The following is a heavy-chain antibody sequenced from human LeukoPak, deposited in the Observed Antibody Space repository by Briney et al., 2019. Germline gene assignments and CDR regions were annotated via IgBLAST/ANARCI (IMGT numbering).Heavy chain of an antibody. CDR2: IYYSGSP. CDR3: ARRRRKGIGDYYDSSGPFDY. V-gene: IGHV4-39*01. J-gene: IGHJ4*02. Sequence: PSETLSLACTVSGGSISSNSFYWGWIHQPPGKGLEWIGTIYYSGSPYYNPSLNSRVTISVDTSKNQFSLKLSSVTAADTAVYYCARRRRKGIGDYYDSSGPFDYWGQGTLVTVSS. CDR1: GGSISSNSFY. D-gene: IGHD3-22*01.